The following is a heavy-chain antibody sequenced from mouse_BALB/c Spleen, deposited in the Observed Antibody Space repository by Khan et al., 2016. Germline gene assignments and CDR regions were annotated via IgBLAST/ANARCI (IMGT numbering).Heavy chain of an antibody. J-gene: IGHJ2*01. CDR1: GYTFTDYE. CDR2: IHPGGGGS. Sequence: QVQLQQSGAELVRPGASVKLSCKASGYTFTDYEMHWVKQTPVHGLEWIGAIHPGGGGSAYNQKFKVRATLTADKSSSTAYMQLSSLTSEDSAVFYCAKGLRRGRYFASWGRGTTLTVSS. CDR3: AKGLRRGRYFAS. V-gene: IGHV1-15*01.